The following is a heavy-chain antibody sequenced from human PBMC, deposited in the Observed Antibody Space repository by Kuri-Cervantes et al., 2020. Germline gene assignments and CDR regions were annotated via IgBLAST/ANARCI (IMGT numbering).Heavy chain of an antibody. D-gene: IGHD3-22*01. Sequence: ESLKISCAVSGGSFSGYYWSWVRQPPGKGLEWIGEINHSGSTNYTPSLKSRVTISVDTSKNQFSLKLSSVTAADTAVYYCARADYFDIRGYYRGTHFDCWGQGTLVTVSS. CDR2: INHSGST. J-gene: IGHJ4*02. CDR1: GGSFSGYY. CDR3: ARADYFDIRGYYRGTHFDC. V-gene: IGHV4-34*01.